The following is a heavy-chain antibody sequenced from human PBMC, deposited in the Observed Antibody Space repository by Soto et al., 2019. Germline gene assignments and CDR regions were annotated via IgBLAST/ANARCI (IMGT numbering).Heavy chain of an antibody. CDR1: GGTFSSYA. D-gene: IGHD3-3*01. Sequence: QVQLVQSGAEVKKPGSSVKVSCKASGGTFSSYAISWVRQAPGQGLAWMGGIIPIFGTANYAQKFQGRVTITADKSTSKAYMELSRLRSEDTAVYYCASPTREWLPPARDYYYGMDVWGQGTTVTVSS. J-gene: IGHJ6*02. CDR2: IIPIFGTA. V-gene: IGHV1-69*06. CDR3: ASPTREWLPPARDYYYGMDV.